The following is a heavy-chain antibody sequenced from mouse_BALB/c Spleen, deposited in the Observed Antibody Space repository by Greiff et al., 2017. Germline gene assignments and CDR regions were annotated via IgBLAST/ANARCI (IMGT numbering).Heavy chain of an antibody. D-gene: IGHD1-1*01. CDR3: ARWPIYYYGSSHAMDY. Sequence: EVKLEESGPGLVKPSQSLSLTCTVTGYSITSDYAWNWIRQFPGNQLEWMGYISYSGSTSYNPSLKSRISITRDTSKNQFFLQLNSVTTEDTATYYCARWPIYYYGSSHAMDYWGQGTSVTVSS. CDR1: GYSITSDYA. V-gene: IGHV3-2*02. J-gene: IGHJ4*01. CDR2: ISYSGST.